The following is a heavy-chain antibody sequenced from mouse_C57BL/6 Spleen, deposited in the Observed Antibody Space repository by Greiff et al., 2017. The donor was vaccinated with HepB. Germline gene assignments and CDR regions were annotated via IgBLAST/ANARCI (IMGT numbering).Heavy chain of an antibody. Sequence: QVQLQQPGAELVKPGASVKLSCKASGYTFTSYWMHWVNQRPGQGLEWIGMIHPNSGSTNYNEKFKSKATLTVDKSSSTAYMQLSSLTSEDSAVYYCARFSNYYAMDYWGQGTSVTVSS. V-gene: IGHV1-64*01. CDR3: ARFSNYYAMDY. CDR1: GYTFTSYW. J-gene: IGHJ4*01. CDR2: IHPNSGST. D-gene: IGHD2-5*01.